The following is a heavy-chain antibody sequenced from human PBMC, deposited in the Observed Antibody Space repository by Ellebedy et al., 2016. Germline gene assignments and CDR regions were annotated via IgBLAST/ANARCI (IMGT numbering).Heavy chain of an antibody. CDR1: GFTFSSYS. CDR3: ARYLITIFSYGMDV. D-gene: IGHD3-9*01. Sequence: GESLKISXAASGFTFSSYSMNWVRQAPGKGLEWVSSISSSSSYIYYADSVKGRFTISRDNAKNSLYLQMNSLRAEDTAVYYCARYLITIFSYGMDVWGQGTTVTVSS. J-gene: IGHJ6*02. V-gene: IGHV3-21*01. CDR2: ISSSSSYI.